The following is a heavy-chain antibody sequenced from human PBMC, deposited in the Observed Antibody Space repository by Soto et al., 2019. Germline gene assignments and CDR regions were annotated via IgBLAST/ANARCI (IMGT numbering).Heavy chain of an antibody. V-gene: IGHV3-30*18. CDR3: ANGREWELPSSYALGV. J-gene: IGHJ6*04. CDR1: EFTFRSHG. D-gene: IGHD1-26*01. CDR2: ISYDGTNT. Sequence: QVQLVESGGGVVLPGRSLRLSCEVSEFTFRSHGMHWVRQAPGKGLEWLAVISYDGTNTYYADSVEGRFTISRDNSKNALYLQMNSLSVEDTAVYYCANGREWELPSSYALGVWGKGTTVTVSA.